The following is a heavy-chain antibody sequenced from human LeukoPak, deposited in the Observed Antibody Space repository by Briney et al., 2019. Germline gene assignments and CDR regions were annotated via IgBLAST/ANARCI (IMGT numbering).Heavy chain of an antibody. D-gene: IGHD6-19*01. V-gene: IGHV1-18*01. CDR1: GYTFTSYG. CDR2: ISAYNGNT. Sequence: ASVKVSCKASGYTFTSYGISWVRQAPGQGLEWMGWISAYNGNTNYAQKLQGRVTMTTDTSTSTAYMELRSLRSDDTAVYCCARDQILEYSSGWSDINWYFDLWGRGTLVTVSS. CDR3: ARDQILEYSSGWSDINWYFDL. J-gene: IGHJ2*01.